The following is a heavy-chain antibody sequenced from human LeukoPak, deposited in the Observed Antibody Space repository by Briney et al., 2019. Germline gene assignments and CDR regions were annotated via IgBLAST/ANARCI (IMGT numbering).Heavy chain of an antibody. D-gene: IGHD3-22*01. CDR1: GFTFSSYS. CDR2: TSGGGSST. V-gene: IGHV3-23*01. J-gene: IGHJ4*02. Sequence: GGSLRLSCAASGFTFSSYSMNWVRQAPGKGLEWVSATSGGGSSTYYADSVKGRFAISRDNSKKTLYLQMHSLRAEDTALYYCAKWATYYYDSSGYYRGGDDYWGQGTLVTVSS. CDR3: AKWATYYYDSSGYYRGGDDY.